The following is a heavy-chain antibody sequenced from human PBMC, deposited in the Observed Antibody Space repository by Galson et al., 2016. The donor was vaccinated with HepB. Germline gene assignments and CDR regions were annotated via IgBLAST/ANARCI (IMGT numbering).Heavy chain of an antibody. J-gene: IGHJ6*02. CDR1: GFTFTTYA. CDR2: INEAGNGT. CDR3: AKSTLLEGVIRHYFDYAMDV. D-gene: IGHD3-16*01. V-gene: IGHV3-23*01. Sequence: LRLSCAASGFTFTTYAMNWVRQAPGKGLEWVSVINEAGNGTYYADSVKGRFTISRDNSKNTLYLQMSSLRAEDTAVYYCAKSTLLEGVIRHYFDYAMDVWGQGTTVTVSS.